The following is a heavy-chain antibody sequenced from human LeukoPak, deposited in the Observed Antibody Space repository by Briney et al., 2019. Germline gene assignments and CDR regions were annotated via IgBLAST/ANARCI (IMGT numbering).Heavy chain of an antibody. CDR2: ISAGST. Sequence: GGSLRLSCAASGCTFSKYAMSWVRQAPGSGLEWVSSISAGSTFYADSVKGRFTISSDDSKNTLYLQMNSLRVEDTAVYYCVKVRDYWYFDLWGRGTLVTVS. CDR1: GCTFSKYA. V-gene: IGHV3-23*01. J-gene: IGHJ2*01. CDR3: VKVRDYWYFDL.